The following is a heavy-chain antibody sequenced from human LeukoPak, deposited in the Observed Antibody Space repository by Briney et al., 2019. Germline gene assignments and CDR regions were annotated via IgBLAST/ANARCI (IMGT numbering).Heavy chain of an antibody. Sequence: ASVKVSCKASGYTFTGYYMHWVRQAPGQGLEWMGWINPNSGGTNYAQKFQGRVTITADKSTSTAYMELSSLRSEDTAVYYCARVVSPGGYPPGDYYYYMDVWGKGTTVTVSS. V-gene: IGHV1-2*02. CDR2: INPNSGGT. J-gene: IGHJ6*03. CDR3: ARVVSPGGYPPGDYYYYMDV. CDR1: GYTFTGYY. D-gene: IGHD5/OR15-5a*01.